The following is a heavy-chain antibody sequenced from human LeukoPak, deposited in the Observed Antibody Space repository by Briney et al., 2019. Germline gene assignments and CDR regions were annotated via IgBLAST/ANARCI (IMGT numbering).Heavy chain of an antibody. CDR3: ARDYSYGPHDAFDI. CDR2: ISAYNGNT. D-gene: IGHD5-18*01. J-gene: IGHJ3*02. Sequence: GASVKVSCKASGYTFTSYGISWVRQAPGQGLEWMGWISAYNGNTNYAQKLQGRVTMTTDTSTSTAYMELRSLRSDDAAVYYCARDYSYGPHDAFDIWGQGTMVTVSS. V-gene: IGHV1-18*01. CDR1: GYTFTSYG.